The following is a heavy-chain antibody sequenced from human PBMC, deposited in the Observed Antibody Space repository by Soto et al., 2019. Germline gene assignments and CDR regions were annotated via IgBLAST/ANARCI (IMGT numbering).Heavy chain of an antibody. CDR3: ASGGSSLNFDS. CDR2: INSDGSSA. J-gene: IGHJ4*02. V-gene: IGHV3-74*01. D-gene: IGHD6-6*01. CDR1: GFTFRSYW. Sequence: LRLSCAASGFTFRSYWMQWVRQAPGKGLVWVSWINSDGSSASYADSVKGRFTISRDNAKNTLYLQMNSLRAEDTAVYYCASGGSSLNFDSWGQGTLVTVSS.